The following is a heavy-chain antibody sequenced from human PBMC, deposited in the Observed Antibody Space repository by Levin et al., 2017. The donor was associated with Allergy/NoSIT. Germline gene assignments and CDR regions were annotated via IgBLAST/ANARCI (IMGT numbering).Heavy chain of an antibody. CDR1: GGSFNNKA. D-gene: IGHD3-3*01. V-gene: IGHV1-69*13. CDR3: ARGLGGSGNYIHTYYYLGLDV. J-gene: IGHJ6*02. CDR2: IIPMFART. Sequence: GASVKVSCKASGGSFNNKALNWVRQAPGQGFEWMGGIIPMFARTNYPQQFQGRVIITADESSNTAYMELSSLTSDDTAVYFCARGLGGSGNYIHTYYYLGLDVWGQGTTVTVSS.